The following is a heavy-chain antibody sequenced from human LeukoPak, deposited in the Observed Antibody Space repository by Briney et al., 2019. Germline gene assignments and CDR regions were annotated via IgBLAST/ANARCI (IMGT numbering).Heavy chain of an antibody. Sequence: ESGPTLFHPTPPLTLTCTFSGFSLSTTGMWVSWSRQPPAKALEGLARIDWDDDKYYSTSLKTRLTISKDTSKNQVVLTMTNMDPVDTATYYCARTSSSGWYEAFDIWGQGTMVTVSS. CDR3: ARTSSSGWYEAFDI. CDR2: IDWDDDK. CDR1: GFSLSTTGMW. V-gene: IGHV2-70*11. D-gene: IGHD6-19*01. J-gene: IGHJ3*02.